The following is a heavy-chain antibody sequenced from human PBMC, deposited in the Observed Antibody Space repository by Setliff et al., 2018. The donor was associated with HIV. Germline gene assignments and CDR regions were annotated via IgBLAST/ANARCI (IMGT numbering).Heavy chain of an antibody. Sequence: ASETLSLTCAVSGGSISSGGYSWSWIRQPPGKGLEWIGYNYHSGSTYYNPSLKSRVTISVDRSKNQFSLKLSSVTAADTAVYYCARSEVRGVIITRFDYWGQGTLVTVSS. V-gene: IGHV4-30-2*01. J-gene: IGHJ4*02. CDR2: NYHSGST. CDR1: GGSISSGGYS. CDR3: ARSEVRGVIITRFDY. D-gene: IGHD3-10*01.